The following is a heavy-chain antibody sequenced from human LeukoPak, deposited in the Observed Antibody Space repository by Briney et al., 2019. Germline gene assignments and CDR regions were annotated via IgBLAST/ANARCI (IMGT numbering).Heavy chain of an antibody. CDR1: GFNFGTYG. CDR2: ITSSGSTI. V-gene: IGHV3-48*04. J-gene: IGHJ3*02. CDR3: ARVVFGYIVVVPGAFDI. D-gene: IGHD2-21*01. Sequence: GGALRLSCSASGFNFGTYGMNWVRQAPGKGLEWVSYITSSGSTIYYGDSVKGRFTISRDNAKNSLYLQMNSLRAEDTAVYYCARVVFGYIVVVPGAFDIWGQGTMVTVSS.